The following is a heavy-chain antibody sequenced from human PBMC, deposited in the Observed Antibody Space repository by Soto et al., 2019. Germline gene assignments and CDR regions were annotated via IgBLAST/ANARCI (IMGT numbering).Heavy chain of an antibody. CDR3: AREILPAAPREFDY. D-gene: IGHD2-2*01. CDR1: GYTFTSYC. V-gene: IGHV1-18*01. Sequence: ASVKVSCKASGYTFTSYCITWVRQAPGQGLEWMGWISGFNGNTNYAQKLQGRVSMTTDTSTSTAYMELRSLGSDDTAVYYCAREILPAAPREFDYWGQGTLVTVSS. J-gene: IGHJ4*02. CDR2: ISGFNGNT.